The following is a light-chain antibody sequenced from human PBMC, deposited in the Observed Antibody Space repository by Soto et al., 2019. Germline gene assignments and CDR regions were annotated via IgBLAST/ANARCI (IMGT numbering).Light chain of an antibody. Sequence: QSALTQPASVSGSPGQSITISCTGTSSDVDGYKYVSWYQQHPGKAPKLMIYEVSNRPSGVSNRFSGSKSGNTASLTISGLQADDEADYYCNSYTSSSTLVFGTGTKLTVL. CDR2: EVS. CDR3: NSYTSSSTLV. V-gene: IGLV2-14*01. CDR1: SSDVDGYKY. J-gene: IGLJ1*01.